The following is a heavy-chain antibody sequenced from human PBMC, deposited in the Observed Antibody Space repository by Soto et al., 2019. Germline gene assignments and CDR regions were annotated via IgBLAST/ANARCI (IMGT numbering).Heavy chain of an antibody. CDR3: ARTARRFDF. CDR1: GASITDDY. Sequence: PSETLSLTCTVSGASITDDYWSWVRQPPGKGLECIGYIYKNGDINYSPSLKSRVTMSLDTSKNQVSLRLTSVTPADTAVYYGARTARRFDFWGQGILVTVYS. V-gene: IGHV4-59*01. J-gene: IGHJ4*02. CDR2: IYKNGDI. D-gene: IGHD6-6*01.